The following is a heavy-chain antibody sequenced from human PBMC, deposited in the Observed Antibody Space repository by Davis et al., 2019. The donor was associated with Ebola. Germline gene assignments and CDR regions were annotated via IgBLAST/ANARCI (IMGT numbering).Heavy chain of an antibody. CDR3: ARDMATMVRGVMWYFDY. CDR1: VITFSSYA. J-gene: IGHJ4*02. D-gene: IGHD3-10*01. V-gene: IGHV3-21*01. Sequence: PGGSLRLSCTDSVITFSSYAMTWVRQAPGKGLEWVSSISSSSSYIYYADSVKGRFTISRDNAKNSLYLQMNSLRAEDTAVYYCARDMATMVRGVMWYFDYWGQGTLVTVSS. CDR2: ISSSSSYI.